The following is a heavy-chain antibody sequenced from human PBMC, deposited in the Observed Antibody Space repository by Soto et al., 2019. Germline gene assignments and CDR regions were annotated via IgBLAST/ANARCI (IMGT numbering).Heavy chain of an antibody. CDR1: GGSISSSSYY. CDR3: ARGVTVFGLVSRFWFDP. J-gene: IGHJ5*02. D-gene: IGHD3-3*01. Sequence: PSETLSLTCTVSGGSISSSSYYWVWIRQPPGKGLEWIGSIYYSGITYYNPSLKSRVVISMDTSRNQFSLRLNSLTAADRAVYFCARGVTVFGLVSRFWFDPWGQGTVVTVSS. CDR2: IYYSGIT. V-gene: IGHV4-39*01.